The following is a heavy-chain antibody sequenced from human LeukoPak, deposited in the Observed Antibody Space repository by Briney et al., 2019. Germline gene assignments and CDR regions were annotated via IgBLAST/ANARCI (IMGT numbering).Heavy chain of an antibody. V-gene: IGHV3-9*01. CDR1: GFTFDDYA. CDR2: ISWNSGSI. CDR3: AKASPAAGTSWYFDY. D-gene: IGHD6-13*01. Sequence: PGGSLRLSCAASGFTFDDYAMHWVRQAPGKGLEWVSGISWNSGSIGYADSVKGRFTISRDNAKNSLYLQMNSLRAEDTALYYCAKASPAAGTSWYFDYWGRGTLVTVSS. J-gene: IGHJ4*02.